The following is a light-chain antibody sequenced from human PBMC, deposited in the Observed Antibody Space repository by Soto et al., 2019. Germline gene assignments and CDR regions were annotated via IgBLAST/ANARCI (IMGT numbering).Light chain of an antibody. CDR3: QQYNSYPIT. CDR2: DAS. J-gene: IGKJ5*01. Sequence: DIQMTQSPSSLSASVGDRVTITCRASQSISTYVNWYQQKPGKAPNLLIYDASNLESGVPSRFSGSGSGTEFTLTISSLQPDDFATYYCQQYNSYPITFGQGTRLEIK. CDR1: QSISTY. V-gene: IGKV1-5*01.